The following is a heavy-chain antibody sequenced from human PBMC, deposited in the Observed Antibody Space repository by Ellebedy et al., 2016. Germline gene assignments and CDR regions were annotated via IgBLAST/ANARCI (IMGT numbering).Heavy chain of an antibody. Sequence: SETLSLTXTVSGGSISNSSYYWGWIRQPPGKGLEWIGSIYYSGSTYYNPSLKSRVTISVDTSKNQFSLKLSSVTAADTAVYYCARHVSDYYDSSGLYYFDYWGQGTLVTVSS. V-gene: IGHV4-39*01. CDR1: GGSISNSSYY. D-gene: IGHD3-22*01. J-gene: IGHJ4*02. CDR2: IYYSGST. CDR3: ARHVSDYYDSSGLYYFDY.